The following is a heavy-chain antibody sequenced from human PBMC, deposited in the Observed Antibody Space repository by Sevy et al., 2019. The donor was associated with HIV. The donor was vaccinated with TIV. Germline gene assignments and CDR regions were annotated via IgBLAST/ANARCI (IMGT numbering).Heavy chain of an antibody. Sequence: SETLSLTCAIYGGSFSENYWTWIRQTPGRGLELIGEASRSGSTNYNPSLRSRVTISLDTSTNQFFLKLTSMTAADAAVYYCTGSISAVVEGPFGLFYRLDSGWLNSWGQGTLVTVSS. J-gene: IGHJ5*01. CDR3: TGSISAVVEGPFGLFYRLDSGWLNS. D-gene: IGHD6-13*01. CDR2: ASRSGST. V-gene: IGHV4-34*01. CDR1: GGSFSENY.